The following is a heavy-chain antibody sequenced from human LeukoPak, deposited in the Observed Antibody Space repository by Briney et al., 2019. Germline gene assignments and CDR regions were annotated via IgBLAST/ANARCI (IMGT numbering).Heavy chain of an antibody. Sequence: ASVEVSCKASGYTFTGHYMHWVRQAPGQGLEWMGWINPNSGGTNYAQKFQGRVTMTRDTSISTAYMELSRLRSDDTAVYYCARLKAYDYVWGSYRYGVWFDPWGQGTLVTVSS. CDR1: GYTFTGHY. J-gene: IGHJ5*02. V-gene: IGHV1-2*02. CDR2: INPNSGGT. CDR3: ARLKAYDYVWGSYRYGVWFDP. D-gene: IGHD3-16*02.